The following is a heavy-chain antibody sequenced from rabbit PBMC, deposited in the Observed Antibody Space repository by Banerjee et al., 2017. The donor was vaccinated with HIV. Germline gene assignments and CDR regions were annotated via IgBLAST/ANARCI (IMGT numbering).Heavy chain of an antibody. D-gene: IGHD4-1*01. CDR2: IDGGSSGST. CDR3: ARDLAGVIGWNFNL. V-gene: IGHV1S45*01. J-gene: IGHJ4*01. CDR1: GFSFSSSYW. Sequence: QEQLEESGGDLVKPEGSLTITCTASGFSFSSSYWICWVRQAPGKGLEWMTCIDGGSSGSTYYANWAKGRFTISKTSSTTVTLQMTSLTAADTATYFCARDLAGVIGWNFNLWGQGTL.